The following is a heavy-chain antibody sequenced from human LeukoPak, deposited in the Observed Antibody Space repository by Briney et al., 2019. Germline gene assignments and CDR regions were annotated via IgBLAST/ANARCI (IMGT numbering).Heavy chain of an antibody. CDR3: SGGYCSGGSCYRSDY. V-gene: IGHV3-73*01. CDR2: IRXXAXXYAT. J-gene: IGHJ4*02. CDR1: GXTFSGSA. D-gene: IGHD2-15*01. Sequence: GGSLKLSCAASGXTFSGSAXHXVXXASXXXXXXVGRIRXXAXXYATXXDASXKGRFTISRDDSKNTAYLQMNSLKTEDTAVYYCSGGYCSGGSCYRSDYWGQGTLVTVSS.